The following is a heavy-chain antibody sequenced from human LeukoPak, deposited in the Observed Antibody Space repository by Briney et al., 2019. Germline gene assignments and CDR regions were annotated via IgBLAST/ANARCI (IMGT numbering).Heavy chain of an antibody. CDR3: AGPINISSSTGYYYYGMDV. Sequence: ASVKVSCKASGYTFTSYAMHWVRQAPGQRLEWMGWINAGNGSTKYSQKFQGRVTIARDTSASTAYMELSSLRSEDTAVYYCAGPINISSSTGYYYYGMDVWGQGTTVTVSS. D-gene: IGHD6-6*01. J-gene: IGHJ6*02. CDR1: GYTFTSYA. V-gene: IGHV1-3*01. CDR2: INAGNGST.